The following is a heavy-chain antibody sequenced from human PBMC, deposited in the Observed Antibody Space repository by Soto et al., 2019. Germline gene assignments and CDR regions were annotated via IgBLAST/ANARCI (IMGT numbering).Heavy chain of an antibody. J-gene: IGHJ6*02. Sequence: PGESLKISCKGSGYSFTSYWSGWVRQMPGKGLEWMGIIYPGDSDTKYSPSLQGQVTISADTSISTAYLQWTSLKASDTAMYYCARSRRGAYSSGWYSPSGYYNYGIDVWGQGTKVTVSS. CDR1: GYSFTSYW. CDR2: IYPGDSDT. CDR3: ARSRRGAYSSGWYSPSGYYNYGIDV. D-gene: IGHD6-19*01. V-gene: IGHV5-51*01.